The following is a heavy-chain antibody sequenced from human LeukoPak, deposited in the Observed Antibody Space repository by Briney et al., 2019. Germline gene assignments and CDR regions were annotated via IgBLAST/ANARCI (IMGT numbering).Heavy chain of an antibody. CDR1: GFTFSSYA. CDR2: ISGSGGST. Sequence: GSLRLSCAASGFTFSSYAMNWVRQAPGKGLEWVSTISGSGGSTYYADSVKGRFTISRDNSKNTLYLQMNSLRAEDTAVYYCAKAFNIAAAPDYWGQGTLVTVSS. J-gene: IGHJ4*02. CDR3: AKAFNIAAAPDY. V-gene: IGHV3-23*01. D-gene: IGHD6-13*01.